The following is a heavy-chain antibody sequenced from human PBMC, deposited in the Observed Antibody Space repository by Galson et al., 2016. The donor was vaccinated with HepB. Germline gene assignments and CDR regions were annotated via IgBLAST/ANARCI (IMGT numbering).Heavy chain of an antibody. D-gene: IGHD3-3*01. CDR3: VRDFWSGAYPDRGY. V-gene: IGHV3-74*01. CDR1: GFTFSNYW. Sequence: SLRLSCAASGFTFSNYWIYWVRQVPGKGLIWISRINTDGTASDYADSVRGRFTISRDNAKNTVYLQMNSLIAEDTAVYYCVRDFWSGAYPDRGYWGPGTLVTVSS. J-gene: IGHJ4*02. CDR2: INTDGTAS.